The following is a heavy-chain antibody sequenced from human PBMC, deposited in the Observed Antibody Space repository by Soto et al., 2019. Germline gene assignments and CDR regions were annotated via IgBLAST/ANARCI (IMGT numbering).Heavy chain of an antibody. J-gene: IGHJ6*02. CDR2: MNPNSGNT. CDR1: GYTFTSYD. V-gene: IGHV1-8*01. Sequence: QVQLVQSGAEVEKPGASVKVSCKASGYTFTSYDINWVRQATGQGLEWMGWMNPNSGNTGYAQKFQGRVTITRNTSISTPYMELTSLSSEDTALYYCAREMTTRGMDVGGQETTVIVTS. D-gene: IGHD1-1*01. CDR3: AREMTTRGMDV.